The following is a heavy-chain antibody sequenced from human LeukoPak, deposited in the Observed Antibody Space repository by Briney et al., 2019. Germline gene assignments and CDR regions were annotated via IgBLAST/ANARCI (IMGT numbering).Heavy chain of an antibody. Sequence: SETLPLTRTVSGGSISSHYWSWIRQPPGKGLEWIGYIYYSGSTNYHPSLKSRVTISVDTSKNQFSLKLSSVTAADTAVYYCARGSRNWNYGYYYYYYMDVWGKGTTVTVSS. CDR1: GGSISSHY. D-gene: IGHD1-7*01. CDR3: ARGSRNWNYGYYYYYYMDV. V-gene: IGHV4-59*11. J-gene: IGHJ6*03. CDR2: IYYSGST.